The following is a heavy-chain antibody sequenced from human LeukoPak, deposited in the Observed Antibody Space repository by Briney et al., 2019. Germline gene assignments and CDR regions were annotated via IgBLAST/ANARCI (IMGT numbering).Heavy chain of an antibody. CDR1: GYTFTGYY. V-gene: IGHV1-2*02. CDR2: IKPNSGAT. J-gene: IGHJ4*02. Sequence: ASVKVSCKASGYTFTGYYMHWVRQAPGQGLEWMGWIKPNSGATNYAQRFQGRVTMTRDTSISTAYMELRSLRSDDTAVYYCARFPNMVRGVILLDYWGQGTLVTVSS. D-gene: IGHD3-10*01. CDR3: ARFPNMVRGVILLDY.